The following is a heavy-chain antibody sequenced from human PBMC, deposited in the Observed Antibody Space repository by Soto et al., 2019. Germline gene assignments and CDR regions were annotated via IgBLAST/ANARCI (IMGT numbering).Heavy chain of an antibody. CDR2: ISGSGGST. J-gene: IGHJ5*02. D-gene: IGHD3-9*01. CDR3: ARGPRLVSSPPYNWFDP. CDR1: GFTFSSHA. Sequence: PGGSLRLSCAASGFTFSSHAMSWVRQAPGKGLEWVSAISGSGGSTYYADSVKGRFTISRDNTKNTLYLQMNSLRAEDTAVYYCARGPRLVSSPPYNWFDPWGQGTLVTVSS. V-gene: IGHV3-23*01.